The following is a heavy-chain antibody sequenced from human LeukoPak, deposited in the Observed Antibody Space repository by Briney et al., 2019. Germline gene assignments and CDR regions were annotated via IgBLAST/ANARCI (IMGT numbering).Heavy chain of an antibody. D-gene: IGHD3-3*01. CDR3: ARDRPNKDFWSGGDY. Sequence: GGSLRLSCAASGFTFKKYWMNWVRQVPGKGREWVANIKQDGSEKYYVDSVKGRFTISRDNAKNSVYRQMNSLRAEDTAVYYCARDRPNKDFWSGGDYWGQGTLVTVSS. V-gene: IGHV3-7*01. CDR1: GFTFKKYW. J-gene: IGHJ4*02. CDR2: IKQDGSEK.